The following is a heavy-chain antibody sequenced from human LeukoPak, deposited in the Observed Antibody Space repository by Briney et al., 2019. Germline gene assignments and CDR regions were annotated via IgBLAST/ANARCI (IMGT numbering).Heavy chain of an antibody. V-gene: IGHV3-20*04. CDR2: INWNGGST. Sequence: RPGGSLRLSCAASGFTFEDYGMSWVRQAPGKGLEGVSGINWNGGSTGYADSVKGRFTISRDNSKNTLYLQMGSLRAEDMAVYYCARDGGLRFEDYYYMDVWGKGTTVTVSS. CDR3: ARDGGLRFEDYYYMDV. D-gene: IGHD5-12*01. J-gene: IGHJ6*03. CDR1: GFTFEDYG.